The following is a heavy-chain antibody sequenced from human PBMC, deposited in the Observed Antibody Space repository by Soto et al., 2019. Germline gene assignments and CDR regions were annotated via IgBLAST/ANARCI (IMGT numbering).Heavy chain of an antibody. CDR1: GFTFSSYG. Sequence: QVQLVESGGGVVQPGRSLRLSCAASGFTFSSYGMHWVRQAPGKGLEWVAVIWYDGSNKYYADSVKGRFTISRDNSKNTLYLQMNSLRAEDTAVYYCAREGVVGFGSGYYYYYYGMDVWGQGTTVTVSS. J-gene: IGHJ6*02. CDR3: AREGVVGFGSGYYYYYYGMDV. V-gene: IGHV3-33*01. D-gene: IGHD3-22*01. CDR2: IWYDGSNK.